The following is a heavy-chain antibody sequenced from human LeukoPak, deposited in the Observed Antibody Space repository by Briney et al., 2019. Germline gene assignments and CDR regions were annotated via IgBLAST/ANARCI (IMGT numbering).Heavy chain of an antibody. CDR1: GFTFSSYS. CDR3: ARDDGQHYGLDV. V-gene: IGHV3-48*02. J-gene: IGHJ6*02. CDR2: ISSSSSNI. Sequence: GGSLRLSCAASGFTFSSYSMNWVRLAPGKGLEWVSHISSSSSNIYYADSVKGRFTISRDNAKNSLCLQMNSLRDEDTAVYYCARDDGQHYGLDVWGQGTTVSVSS.